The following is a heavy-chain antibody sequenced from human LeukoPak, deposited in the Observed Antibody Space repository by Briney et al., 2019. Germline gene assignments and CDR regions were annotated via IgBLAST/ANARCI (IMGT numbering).Heavy chain of an antibody. CDR2: IYSGGST. D-gene: IGHD3-3*01. V-gene: IGHV3-66*01. Sequence: GRSLRLSCAASGFTVSSNYMSWVRQAPGKGLEWVSVIYSGGSTYYADSVKGRFTISRDNSKNTLYLQMNSLRAEDTAVYYCARDDHVADYDFWSGTNYYMDVWGKGTTVTVSS. J-gene: IGHJ6*03. CDR1: GFTVSSNY. CDR3: ARDDHVADYDFWSGTNYYMDV.